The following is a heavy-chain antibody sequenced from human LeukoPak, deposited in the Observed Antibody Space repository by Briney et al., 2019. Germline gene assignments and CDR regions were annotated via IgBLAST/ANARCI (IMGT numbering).Heavy chain of an antibody. CDR1: GGSISSYY. J-gene: IGHJ5*02. CDR3: ARESRTIAAAHRWFDP. V-gene: IGHV4-4*07. Sequence: PSETLSLTCTVSGGSISSYYWSWIRQPAGKGLEWIGRIYTSGSTNYNPSLKSRVTMSVDTSKNQFSLKLSSVTAADTAVYYCARESRTIAAAHRWFDPWGQGTLVTVSS. CDR2: IYTSGST. D-gene: IGHD6-13*01.